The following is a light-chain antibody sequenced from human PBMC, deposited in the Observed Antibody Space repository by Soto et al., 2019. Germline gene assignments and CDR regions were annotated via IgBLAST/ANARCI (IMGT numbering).Light chain of an antibody. V-gene: IGLV2-23*01. J-gene: IGLJ1*01. CDR2: EGS. CDR3: CSYAGSSTWV. Sequence: QSALTQPASVSGSPGQSLTISCTGTSSDVGSYNFVSWYQQHPGKAPKVMIYEGSKRPSGVSNRFSGSKSGNTASLTISGLQAEDEADYYCCSYAGSSTWVFGTGTKVTVL. CDR1: SSDVGSYNF.